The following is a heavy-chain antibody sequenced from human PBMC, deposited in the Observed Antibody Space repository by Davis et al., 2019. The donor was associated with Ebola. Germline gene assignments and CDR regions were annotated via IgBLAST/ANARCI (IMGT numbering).Heavy chain of an antibody. Sequence: GESLKTPCAASGFTFSGSAMHWVRQASGKGLEWVGRIGSKANSYATAYAASVKGRFTISRDDSKNTAYLQMNSLKTEETAVYYCTTTTDAFDIWGQGTMVTVSS. D-gene: IGHD1-7*01. CDR3: TTTTDAFDI. CDR1: GFTFSGSA. CDR2: IGSKANSYAT. V-gene: IGHV3-73*01. J-gene: IGHJ3*02.